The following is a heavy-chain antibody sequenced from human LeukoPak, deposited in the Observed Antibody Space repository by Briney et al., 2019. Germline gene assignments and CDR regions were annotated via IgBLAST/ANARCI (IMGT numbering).Heavy chain of an antibody. D-gene: IGHD3-10*01. CDR1: GFTFSSYA. J-gene: IGHJ4*02. CDR2: ISGSGGST. V-gene: IGHV3-23*01. Sequence: GGSLRLSCAASGFTFSSYAMSWVRQAPGKGLEWVSAISGSGGSTYYADSVKGRFTISRDNSKNTLYLQMNSLRAEDTAVYYCAKDPTVYGSGSYYFDYWGQGTLVTVSS. CDR3: AKDPTVYGSGSYYFDY.